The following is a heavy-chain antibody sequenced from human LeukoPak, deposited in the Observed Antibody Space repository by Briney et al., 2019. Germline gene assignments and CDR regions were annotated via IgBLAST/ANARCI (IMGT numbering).Heavy chain of an antibody. CDR2: ISYDGSNK. CDR3: AKDHNQVLLWFGELLSSHYFDY. D-gene: IGHD3-10*01. V-gene: IGHV3-30*18. CDR1: GLTFSSYG. J-gene: IGHJ4*02. Sequence: GGSLRLSCAASGLTFSSYGMHWVRQAPGKGLEWVAVISYDGSNKYYADSVKGRFTISRDNSKNTLYLQMNSLRAEDTAVYYCAKDHNQVLLWFGELLSSHYFDYWGQGTLVTVSS.